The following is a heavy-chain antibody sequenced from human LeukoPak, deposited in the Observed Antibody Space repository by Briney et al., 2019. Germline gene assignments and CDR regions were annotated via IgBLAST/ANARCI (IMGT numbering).Heavy chain of an antibody. Sequence: SLRLSCAASGFTFDDYAMHWVRQAPGKGLEWVSGISWNSGSIGYADSVKGRFTISRDNAKNSLYLQMNSLRAEDTALYYCAKAGGYGDYGVYFDYRGQGTLVTVSS. CDR3: AKAGGYGDYGVYFDY. D-gene: IGHD4-17*01. CDR2: ISWNSGSI. V-gene: IGHV3-9*01. J-gene: IGHJ4*02. CDR1: GFTFDDYA.